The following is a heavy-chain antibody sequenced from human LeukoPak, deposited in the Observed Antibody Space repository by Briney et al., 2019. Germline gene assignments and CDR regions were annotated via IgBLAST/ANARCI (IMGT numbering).Heavy chain of an antibody. Sequence: SVKVSCKASGGTFSSYAISWVRQAPGQGLEWMGRIIPILGIANYAQKFQGRVTITADKSTSTAYMELSSLRSEDTAVYYCAKDSCGCKTDQYCSSTACYFLDHWGRGTLVTVSS. CDR1: GGTFSSYA. CDR3: AKDSCGCKTDQYCSSTACYFLDH. CDR2: IIPILGIA. D-gene: IGHD2-2*01. J-gene: IGHJ4*02. V-gene: IGHV1-69*04.